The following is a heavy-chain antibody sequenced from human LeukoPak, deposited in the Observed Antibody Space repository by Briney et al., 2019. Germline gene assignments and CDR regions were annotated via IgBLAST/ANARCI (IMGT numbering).Heavy chain of an antibody. D-gene: IGHD6-19*01. Sequence: GRSLRLSCAASGFTFSSYGMHWVRQAPGKGLEGVAVISYDGSDKYYADSVKGRFTISRDNSKNTLYLQMNSLRAEDTAVYYCAKDQVGWAGGLNDYWGQGTLVAVSS. V-gene: IGHV3-30*18. J-gene: IGHJ4*02. CDR3: AKDQVGWAGGLNDY. CDR2: ISYDGSDK. CDR1: GFTFSSYG.